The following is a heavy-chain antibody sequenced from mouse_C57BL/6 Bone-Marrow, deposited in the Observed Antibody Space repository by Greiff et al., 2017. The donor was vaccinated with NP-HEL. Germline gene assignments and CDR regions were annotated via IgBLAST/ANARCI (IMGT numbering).Heavy chain of an antibody. CDR2: IYPGDGDT. J-gene: IGHJ2*01. V-gene: IGHV1-82*01. CDR3: ARRGSYYYGSLDY. Sequence: QVQLKQSGPELVKPGASVKISCKASGYAFSSSWMNWVKQRPGKGLEWIGRIYPGDGDTNYNGKFKGKATLTADKSSSTAYMQLSSLTSEDSAVYFCARRGSYYYGSLDYWGQGTTLTVSS. D-gene: IGHD1-1*01. CDR1: GYAFSSSW.